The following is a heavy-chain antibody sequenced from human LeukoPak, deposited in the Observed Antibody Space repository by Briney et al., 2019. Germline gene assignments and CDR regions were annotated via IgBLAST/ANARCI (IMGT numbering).Heavy chain of an antibody. CDR2: INPNSGGT. Sequence: ASVKVSCKASGYTFTGYYMHRVRQAPGQGLEWMGWINPNSGGTNYAQKFQGRVTMTRDTSISTAYMELSRLRSDDTAVYYCARTGPMVGYMDVWGKGTTVTVSS. CDR3: ARTGPMVGYMDV. CDR1: GYTFTGYY. V-gene: IGHV1-2*02. D-gene: IGHD3-10*01. J-gene: IGHJ6*03.